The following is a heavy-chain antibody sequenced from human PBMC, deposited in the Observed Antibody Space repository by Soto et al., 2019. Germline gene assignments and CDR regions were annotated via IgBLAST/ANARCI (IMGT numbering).Heavy chain of an antibody. J-gene: IGHJ6*02. V-gene: IGHV5-10-1*01. D-gene: IGHD2-21*01. Sequence: EVQLVQSGAEVKKPGESLRISCKGSGYSFTSYLISWVRQMPGKGLEWMVRSDPSDSYTNYSPSFKGHVTISSDKSISTAHLQWSSLKASDTAKYYCARLAIATRRGYYGMDVWGQGTTVTGSS. CDR1: GYSFTSYL. CDR3: ARLAIATRRGYYGMDV. CDR2: SDPSDSYT.